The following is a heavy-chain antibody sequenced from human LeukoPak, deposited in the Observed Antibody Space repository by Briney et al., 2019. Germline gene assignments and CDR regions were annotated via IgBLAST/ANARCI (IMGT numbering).Heavy chain of an antibody. CDR3: ARGRNQQWLVHGGSEFDY. Sequence: PGGSLRLSCAASGFTFSDYYMSWIRQAPGKGLGWVSYISSSGSTIYYADSVKGRFTISRDNAKNSLYLQMSSLRAEDTAVYYCARGRNQQWLVHGGSEFDYWGQGTLVTVSS. CDR2: ISSSGSTI. J-gene: IGHJ4*02. CDR1: GFTFSDYY. V-gene: IGHV3-11*01. D-gene: IGHD6-19*01.